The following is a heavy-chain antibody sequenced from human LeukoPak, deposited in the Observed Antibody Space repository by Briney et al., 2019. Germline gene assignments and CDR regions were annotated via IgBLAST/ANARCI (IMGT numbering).Heavy chain of an antibody. CDR2: INDSGST. CDR1: GGSFSGYY. Sequence: PSATLSLTCAVYGGSFSGYYWSWIRQPPGKGLEWIGEINDSGSTNYNPSLKSRVTISVDTSKNQFSLKLSSVTAAETAVYYCASLPRGSSSWYSRYFDYWGQGTLVTVSS. V-gene: IGHV4-34*01. CDR3: ASLPRGSSSWYSRYFDY. D-gene: IGHD6-13*01. J-gene: IGHJ4*02.